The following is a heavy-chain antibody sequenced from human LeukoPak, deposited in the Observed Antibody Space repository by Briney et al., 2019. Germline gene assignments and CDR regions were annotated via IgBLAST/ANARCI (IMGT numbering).Heavy chain of an antibody. Sequence: GASVKVPCKASGYTFTSYGISWVRQAPGQGLEWMGWISAYNGNTNYAQKLQGRVTMTTDTSTSTAYMELRSLRSDDTAVYYCARDRVYCSSTSCKLNPLFYWGQGTLVTVSS. J-gene: IGHJ4*02. CDR1: GYTFTSYG. D-gene: IGHD2-2*01. CDR2: ISAYNGNT. CDR3: ARDRVYCSSTSCKLNPLFY. V-gene: IGHV1-18*01.